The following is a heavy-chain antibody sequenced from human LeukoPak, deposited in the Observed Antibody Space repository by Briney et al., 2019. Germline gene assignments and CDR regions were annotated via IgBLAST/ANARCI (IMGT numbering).Heavy chain of an antibody. V-gene: IGHV4-39*07. CDR3: AREVEMATIDY. J-gene: IGHJ4*02. CDR1: GGSISSSSYY. D-gene: IGHD5-24*01. Sequence: PSETLSLTCTVSGGSISSSSYYWGWIRQPPGKGLEWIGSIYYSGSTNYNPSLKSRVTISVDTSKNQFSLKLSSVTAADTAVYYCAREVEMATIDYWGQGTLVTVSS. CDR2: IYYSGST.